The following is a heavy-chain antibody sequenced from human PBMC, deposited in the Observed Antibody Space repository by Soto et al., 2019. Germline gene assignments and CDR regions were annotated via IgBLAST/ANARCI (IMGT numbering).Heavy chain of an antibody. CDR1: GFTVSSYR. J-gene: IGHJ6*02. Sequence: GWSMRIGCAASGFTVSSYRMNVSCQDTEKGQEWVSSTNSSSSYLYYADSVKGRFTISRDNAKNSLYLHMNSLRAEDAAVYYCAANREYSSSWYYIYYGMDVWGQGTTVTVSS. D-gene: IGHD6-13*01. CDR2: TNSSSSYL. CDR3: AANREYSSSWYYIYYGMDV. V-gene: IGHV3-21*03.